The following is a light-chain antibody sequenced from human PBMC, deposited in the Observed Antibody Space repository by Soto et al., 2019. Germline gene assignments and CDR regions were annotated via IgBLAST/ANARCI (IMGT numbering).Light chain of an antibody. CDR2: GAS. Sequence: EIVLTQSPGTLSLSPGERATLSCRASQSVSSSYLAWYQQKPGQAPMLLIYGASSMATGIPDRFSGSGSGTYLSLTISRLEPEDFAVYYCQQYGSSPPISFGHGTRLEIK. CDR3: QQYGSSPPIS. J-gene: IGKJ5*01. V-gene: IGKV3-20*01. CDR1: QSVSSSY.